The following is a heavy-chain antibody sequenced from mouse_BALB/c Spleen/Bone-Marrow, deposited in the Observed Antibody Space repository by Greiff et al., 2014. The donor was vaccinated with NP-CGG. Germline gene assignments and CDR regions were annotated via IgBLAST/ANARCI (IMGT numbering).Heavy chain of an antibody. V-gene: IGHV2-9*02. CDR3: ARITTATGAMDY. CDR2: IWAGGST. J-gene: IGHJ4*01. Sequence: VQLVESGPGLVAPSQSLSITCTVSGFSLTSYGVHWVRQPPGKGLEWLGVIWAGGSTNYNSALMARLSISRDNAKSQVFLKMNSLQTDDTAMYYCARITTATGAMDYWGQGTSVTVSS. CDR1: GFSLTSYG. D-gene: IGHD1-2*01.